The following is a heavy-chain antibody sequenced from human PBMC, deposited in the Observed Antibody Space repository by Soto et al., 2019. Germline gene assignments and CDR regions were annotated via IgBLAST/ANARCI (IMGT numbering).Heavy chain of an antibody. CDR2: IKQDGSEK. CDR1: GFTFSSYW. Sequence: PGGSLRLSCAASGFTFSSYWMSWVRQAPGKGLEWVANIKQDGSEKYYVDSVKGRFTISRDNAKNSLYLQMNSLRAEDTAVYYCARGAVVGPRYYYSGMDVWGQGTTVTVSS. V-gene: IGHV3-7*05. J-gene: IGHJ6*02. CDR3: ARGAVVGPRYYYSGMDV.